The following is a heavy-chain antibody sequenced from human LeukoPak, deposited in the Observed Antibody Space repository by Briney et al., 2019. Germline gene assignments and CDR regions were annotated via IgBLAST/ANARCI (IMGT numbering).Heavy chain of an antibody. D-gene: IGHD1-26*01. CDR2: ISSSSSYI. J-gene: IGHJ6*03. CDR3: ARAYSGTYGLGYYYMDV. V-gene: IGHV3-21*01. CDR1: GFTLSPYS. Sequence: PGGSLRLSCAASGFTLSPYSMNWVRQAPGKGLEWVSSISSSSSYIYYADSVKGRFTISRDNAKNSLYLQMNSLRVEDTAVYYCARAYSGTYGLGYYYMDVWGKGTTVTISS.